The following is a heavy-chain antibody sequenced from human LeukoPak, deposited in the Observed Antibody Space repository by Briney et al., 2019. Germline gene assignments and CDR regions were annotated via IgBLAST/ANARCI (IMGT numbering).Heavy chain of an antibody. CDR1: GFTFSSYA. D-gene: IGHD3-3*01. J-gene: IGHJ4*02. CDR2: ISGSGGST. CDR3: AKDPSFWSGYPYYFDY. V-gene: IGHV3-23*01. Sequence: GGSLRLSCAVSGFTFSSYAMSWVRQAPGKGLEWVSAISGSGGSTYYADSVKGRFTISRDNSKNTLYLQMNSLRAEDTAVYYCAKDPSFWSGYPYYFDYWGQGTLVTVSS.